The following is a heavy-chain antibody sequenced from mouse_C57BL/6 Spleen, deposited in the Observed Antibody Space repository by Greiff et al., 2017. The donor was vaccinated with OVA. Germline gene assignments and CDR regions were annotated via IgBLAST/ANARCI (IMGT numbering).Heavy chain of an antibody. V-gene: IGHV1-54*01. Sequence: QVQLQQSGAELVRPGTSVKVSCKASGYAFTNYLLEWVKQRPGQGLEWIGVINPGSGGTNYNEKFKGKATLTADKSSSTAYMQLSSLTSEDSAVYFCAREGYYDYDLYYFDYWGQGTTLTVSS. CDR2: INPGSGGT. CDR1: GYAFTNYL. J-gene: IGHJ2*01. D-gene: IGHD2-4*01. CDR3: AREGYYDYDLYYFDY.